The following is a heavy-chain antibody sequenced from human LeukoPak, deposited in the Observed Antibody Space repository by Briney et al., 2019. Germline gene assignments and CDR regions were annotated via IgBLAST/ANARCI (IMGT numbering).Heavy chain of an antibody. CDR3: ARAGLATTPVDL. Sequence: GGSLRLSCSASGFTFSSFTMHWVRQAPGKGLEWVSAISGSGGSTYYADSVKGRFTISRDNSKNTLYLQMNSLRAEDTAVYCCARAGLATTPVDLWGRGTLVTVSS. CDR1: GFTFSSFT. CDR2: ISGSGGST. D-gene: IGHD5-24*01. J-gene: IGHJ2*01. V-gene: IGHV3-23*01.